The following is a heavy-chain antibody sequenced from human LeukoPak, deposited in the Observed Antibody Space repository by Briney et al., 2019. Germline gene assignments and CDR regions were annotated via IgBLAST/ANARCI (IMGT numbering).Heavy chain of an antibody. CDR1: GFSFGDFY. Sequence: GGSLRLSCAASGFSFGDFYMTWIRQAPGKGLEWLSHISPSSTNTNFADSVKGRFTISRDNANNSLYLQMNSLRAEDTAVYYCARGHYDMGVWGQGTTVTVSS. V-gene: IGHV3-11*06. CDR2: ISPSSTNT. CDR3: ARGHYDMGV. J-gene: IGHJ6*02.